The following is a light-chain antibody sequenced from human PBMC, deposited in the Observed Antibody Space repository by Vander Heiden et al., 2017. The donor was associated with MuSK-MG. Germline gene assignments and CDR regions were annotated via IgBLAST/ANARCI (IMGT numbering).Light chain of an antibody. CDR1: KLGDKY. CDR2: QDS. V-gene: IGLV3-1*01. Sequence: SSKLTQPPSVSVSPGQTASITCSGDKLGDKYACWYQQKPGQSPVLVIYQDSKRPSGIPERFSGSNSGNTATLTISGTQAMDEDDYYCQAWDSSTVVFGGGTKLTVL. J-gene: IGLJ2*01. CDR3: QAWDSSTVV.